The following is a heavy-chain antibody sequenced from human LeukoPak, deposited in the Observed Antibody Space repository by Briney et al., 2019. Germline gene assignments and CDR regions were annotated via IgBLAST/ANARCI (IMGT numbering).Heavy chain of an antibody. D-gene: IGHD6-25*01. CDR3: ASLAAANDY. J-gene: IGHJ4*02. V-gene: IGHV4-38-2*02. Sequence: SETLSLTCTVSGYSISSGYYWGWIRQPPGKGLEWIGSIYHSGSTYYNPSLKSRVTISVDTSKNQFSLKLSSVTAADTAVYYCASLAAANDYWGQGTLVTVSS. CDR1: GYSISSGYY. CDR2: IYHSGST.